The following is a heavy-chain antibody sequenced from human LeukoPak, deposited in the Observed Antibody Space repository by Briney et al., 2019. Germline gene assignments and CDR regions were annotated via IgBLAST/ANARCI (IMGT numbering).Heavy chain of an antibody. CDR2: ISWDGGST. Sequence: GGSLRPSCAASGFTFDDYAMHWVRQAPGKGLEWVSLISWDGGSTYYADSVKGRFTISRDNSKNSLYLQMNSLRAEDTALYYCAKDIGQNYYDSSGYFDYWGQGTLVTVSS. V-gene: IGHV3-43D*03. CDR3: AKDIGQNYYDSSGYFDY. D-gene: IGHD3-22*01. J-gene: IGHJ4*02. CDR1: GFTFDDYA.